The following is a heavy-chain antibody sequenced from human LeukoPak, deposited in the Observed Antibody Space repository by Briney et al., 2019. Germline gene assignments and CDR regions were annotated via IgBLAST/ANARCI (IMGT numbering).Heavy chain of an antibody. CDR1: GGSISSYY. Sequence: PSETLSLTCTVSGGSISSYYWSWIRQPPGEGLEWIGYIYYSGSTNYNPSLKSRVTISVDTSKNQFSLKLSSVTAADTAVYYCARRTGYYEGFDYWGQGTLVTVSS. CDR2: IYYSGST. J-gene: IGHJ4*02. D-gene: IGHD3/OR15-3a*01. CDR3: ARRTGYYEGFDY. V-gene: IGHV4-59*01.